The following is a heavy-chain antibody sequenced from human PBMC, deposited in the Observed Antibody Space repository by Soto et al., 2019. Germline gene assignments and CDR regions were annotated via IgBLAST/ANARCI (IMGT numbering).Heavy chain of an antibody. CDR1: GYSFTSYW. Sequence: GESLKISCKGSGYSFTSYWISWVRQMPGKGLEWMGRIDPSDSYTNYSPSFQGHVTISADKSISTAYLQWSSLKASDTAMYYCARSTSSHSGWYGRGYYYYGMDVWGQGTTVTVSS. V-gene: IGHV5-10-1*01. D-gene: IGHD6-19*01. J-gene: IGHJ6*02. CDR2: IDPSDSYT. CDR3: ARSTSSHSGWYGRGYYYYGMDV.